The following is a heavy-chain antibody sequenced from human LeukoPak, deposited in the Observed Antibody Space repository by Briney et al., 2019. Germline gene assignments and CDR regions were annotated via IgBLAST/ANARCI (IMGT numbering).Heavy chain of an antibody. D-gene: IGHD3-22*01. V-gene: IGHV3-23*01. Sequence: GGSLRLSCAASGFIFSSYAMNWVRQAPGKGLEWVSHISGSGVSTYYADSVKGRFTISRDNSKNTLYLQMNSLRAEDTAVYYCAKDNPTLSGYSNHFDYWGQGTLVTVSS. CDR1: GFIFSSYA. J-gene: IGHJ4*02. CDR2: ISGSGVST. CDR3: AKDNPTLSGYSNHFDY.